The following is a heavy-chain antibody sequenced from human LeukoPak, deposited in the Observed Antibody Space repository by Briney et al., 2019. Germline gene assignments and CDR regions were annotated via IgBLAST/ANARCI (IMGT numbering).Heavy chain of an antibody. V-gene: IGHV1-2*02. Sequence: RASVKVSCKASGYTFTGYYMHWVRQAPGQGLEWMGWINPNSGGTNYAQKFQGRVTMTRDTSISTAYMELSRLRSDDTAVYYCARRTCSSTSCQNGEDAFDIWGQGTMVTVSS. D-gene: IGHD2-2*01. CDR3: ARRTCSSTSCQNGEDAFDI. J-gene: IGHJ3*02. CDR1: GYTFTGYY. CDR2: INPNSGGT.